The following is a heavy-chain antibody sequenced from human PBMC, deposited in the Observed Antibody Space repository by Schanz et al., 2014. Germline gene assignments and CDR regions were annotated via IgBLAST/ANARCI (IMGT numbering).Heavy chain of an antibody. J-gene: IGHJ6*02. CDR3: ARDHPHRGVTGYYNDV. CDR2: VYMSAAST. D-gene: IGHD3-9*01. Sequence: EVQLVESGGGLIQPGGSLRLSCAVSGFTVSSNYMSWVRQAPGKGLEWVSTVYMSAASTRYADSVKGRFIISRDSSKNTLFLQMNSLRPEDTAVYYCARDHPHRGVTGYYNDVWGQGTSVTVSS. V-gene: IGHV3-53*01. CDR1: GFTVSSNY.